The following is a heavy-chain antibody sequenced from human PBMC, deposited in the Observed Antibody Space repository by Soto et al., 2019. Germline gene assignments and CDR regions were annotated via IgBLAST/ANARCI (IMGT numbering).Heavy chain of an antibody. J-gene: IGHJ6*02. CDR1: GFIFSSYA. Sequence: QVQLVESGGGVVQPGRSLRLSCAASGFIFSSYAMHWVRQAPGKGLEWVAVISYDGSNKYYADSVKGRFTISRDNSKNTLYLQMNSLRAEDTAVYYCARAGRIYYGMDVWGQGTTVTVSS. CDR2: ISYDGSNK. V-gene: IGHV3-30-3*01. CDR3: ARAGRIYYGMDV.